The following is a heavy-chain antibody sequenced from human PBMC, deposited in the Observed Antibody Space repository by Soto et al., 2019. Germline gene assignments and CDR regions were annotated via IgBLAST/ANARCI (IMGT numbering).Heavy chain of an antibody. CDR3: AHRDYYNSSGYAPFDS. V-gene: IGHV2-5*01. Sequence: SGPTLVNPRQTLTLTCSFSGFSLSTSGVGVGWIRQPPGKALEWLVLLYWNEDKRYSPSLESRLTVTKDTSKNQVVLTMTNVDPVDTATYYXAHRDYYNSSGYAPFDSWGQGTLVTVSS. J-gene: IGHJ4*02. CDR1: GFSLSTSGVG. D-gene: IGHD3-22*01. CDR2: LYWNEDK.